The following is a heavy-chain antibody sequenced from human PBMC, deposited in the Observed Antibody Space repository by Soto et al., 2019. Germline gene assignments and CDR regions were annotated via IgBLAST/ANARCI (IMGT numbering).Heavy chain of an antibody. V-gene: IGHV4-59*01. CDR1: GGSISSYY. CDR2: IYYSGSA. J-gene: IGHJ4*02. CDR3: ARGLFGGVGGEPRRYLYYFDY. Sequence: SETLSLTCTVSGGSISSYYWSWIRQPPGKGLEWIGYIYYSGSANYNPALKSRVTISVDTPKNQFSLKLSSVTAADTAVYYCARGLFGGVGGEPRRYLYYFDYWGQGTLVTVSS. D-gene: IGHD3-16*01.